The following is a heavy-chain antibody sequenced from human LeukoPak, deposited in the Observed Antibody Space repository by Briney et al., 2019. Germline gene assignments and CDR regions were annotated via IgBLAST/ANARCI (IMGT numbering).Heavy chain of an antibody. J-gene: IGHJ4*02. D-gene: IGHD3-22*01. CDR3: ARATLTYYYDSSGYYFGY. Sequence: SQTLSLTCTVSGGSISSGGYSWSWIRQHPGKGLEWIGYIYYSGSTYYNPSLKSRVTISVDTSKNQFSLKLSSVTAADTAVYYCARATLTYYYDSSGYYFGYWGQGTLVTVSS. CDR1: GGSISSGGYS. CDR2: IYYSGST. V-gene: IGHV4-31*03.